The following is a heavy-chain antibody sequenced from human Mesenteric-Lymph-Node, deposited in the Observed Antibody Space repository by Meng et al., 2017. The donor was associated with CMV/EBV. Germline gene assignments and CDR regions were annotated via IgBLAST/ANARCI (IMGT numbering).Heavy chain of an antibody. D-gene: IGHD3-22*01. CDR2: IYWNDDK. CDR3: AHAPGIVEGEGNGMDV. CDR1: GFSLTTSGVG. Sequence: SGPTLVKPTQTLTLTCTFSGFSLTTSGVGVAWIRQPPGKALEWLALIYWNDDKRYSPSLKSRLTITKDTSKNQVVLTLTNMDPVDTATYYCAHAPGIVEGEGNGMDVWGQGTTVTVSS. J-gene: IGHJ6*02. V-gene: IGHV2-5*01.